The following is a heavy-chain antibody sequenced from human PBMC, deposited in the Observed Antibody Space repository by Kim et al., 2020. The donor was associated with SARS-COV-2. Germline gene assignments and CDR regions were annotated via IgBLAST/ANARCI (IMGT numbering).Heavy chain of an antibody. Sequence: GGSLRLSCAASGFTFSSYWMYWVRQAPGKGLVWVSCINTDGSNTNYSDSVKGRVTISRDNAKNTLYLQMNSLRAEDTAVYYCARGGYYGMDVWGQGTTVT. CDR1: GFTFSSYW. CDR3: ARGGYYGMDV. V-gene: IGHV3-74*01. CDR2: INTDGSNT. J-gene: IGHJ6*02.